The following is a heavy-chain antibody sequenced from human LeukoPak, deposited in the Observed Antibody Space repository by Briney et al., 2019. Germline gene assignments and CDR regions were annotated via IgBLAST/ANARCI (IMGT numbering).Heavy chain of an antibody. V-gene: IGHV4-39*07. J-gene: IGHJ4*02. CDR3: ARDPGDGYNLLDY. D-gene: IGHD5-24*01. CDR1: GGSISSSSYY. Sequence: SETLSLTCTVSGGSISSSSYYWGWIRQPPGKGLEWIGSIYYSGSTNYNPSLKSRVTMSVDTSKNQFSLKLSSVTAADTAVYYCARDPGDGYNLLDYWGQGTLVTVSS. CDR2: IYYSGST.